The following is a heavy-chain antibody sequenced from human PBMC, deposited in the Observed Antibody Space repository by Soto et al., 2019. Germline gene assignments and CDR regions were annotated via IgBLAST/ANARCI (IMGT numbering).Heavy chain of an antibody. V-gene: IGHV1-3*01. D-gene: IGHD2-15*01. CDR3: ARGVAPYYFDY. Sequence: ASVKVSCKASGYTFTSCAMHWVRQAPGQRLEWMGWINAGNGNTKYSQKFQGRVTITRDTSASTAYMELSSLRSEDTVVYYCARGVAPYYFDYWGQGTLVTVSS. CDR1: GYTFTSCA. J-gene: IGHJ4*02. CDR2: INAGNGNT.